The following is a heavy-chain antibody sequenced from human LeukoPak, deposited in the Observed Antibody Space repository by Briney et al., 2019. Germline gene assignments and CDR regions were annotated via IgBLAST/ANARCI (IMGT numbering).Heavy chain of an antibody. CDR3: ARHVGDYYYYMDV. CDR2: IYYSGST. CDR1: GGSISSSSHY. Sequence: SGTLSLTCTVSGGSISSSSHYWGWIRQPPGKGLEWIGTIYYSGSTYYHPSLKSRVTISVHTSKNQFSLKLSSVTAADTAVYYCARHVGDYYYYMDVWGKGTTVTVSS. J-gene: IGHJ6*03. D-gene: IGHD3-16*01. V-gene: IGHV4-39*01.